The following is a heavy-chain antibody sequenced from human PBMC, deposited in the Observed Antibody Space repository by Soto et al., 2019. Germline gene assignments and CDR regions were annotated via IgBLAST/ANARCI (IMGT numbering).Heavy chain of an antibody. Sequence: QVQLVESGGGVVQPGRSLRLSCAASGFTFSTYGMHWVRQAPGKGLEWVATIWYDGSNKYYADSVKGRFTISRDNSKNSLYLQMNSLRAEDTAVYYCARGGDSGASFDYWGQGTLVTVSS. CDR2: IWYDGSNK. J-gene: IGHJ4*02. CDR3: ARGGDSGASFDY. D-gene: IGHD1-26*01. CDR1: GFTFSTYG. V-gene: IGHV3-33*01.